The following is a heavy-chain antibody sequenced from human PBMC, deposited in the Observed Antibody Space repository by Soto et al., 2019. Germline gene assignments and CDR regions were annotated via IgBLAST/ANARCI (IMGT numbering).Heavy chain of an antibody. D-gene: IGHD2-15*01. CDR1: EGTFNTFA. Sequence: QVQLVQSGAEVKKPGSSVKVSCKASEGTFNTFAISWVRQAPGQGLEWMGGIIPIFGTSNYAQNFQGRVTITADESTNTAYMELSSLRSEDTALYYCARVSGGFDSWGQGTLVTVSS. V-gene: IGHV1-69*01. J-gene: IGHJ4*02. CDR2: IIPIFGTS. CDR3: ARVSGGFDS.